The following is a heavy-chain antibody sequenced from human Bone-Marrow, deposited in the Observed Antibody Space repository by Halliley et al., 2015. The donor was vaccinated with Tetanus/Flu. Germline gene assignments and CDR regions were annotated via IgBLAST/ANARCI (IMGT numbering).Heavy chain of an antibody. J-gene: IGHJ4*02. V-gene: IGHV3-23*01. CDR3: AKVHGGYEHCSSLACTIDD. D-gene: IGHD2-2*01. Sequence: SLRLSCAASGFTFASYALNWVRQAPGKGLEWVSGIGGGGDGSFYADSVRGRFTISRDDSRNTLFLQMNSLRAEDTAIYFCAKVHGGYEHCSSLACTIDDRGPGTLVTLPS. CDR1: GFTFASYA. CDR2: IGGGGDGS.